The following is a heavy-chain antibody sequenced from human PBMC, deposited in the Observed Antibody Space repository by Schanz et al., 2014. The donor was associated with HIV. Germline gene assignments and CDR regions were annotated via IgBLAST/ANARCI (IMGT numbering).Heavy chain of an antibody. V-gene: IGHV3-23*04. Sequence: EVQVVESGGGLVQPGGSLRLSCTTSGFIFSDHFMGWVRQAPGKGLEWVSSISESGGRTYYADSVNGRFTISRDNSKNTLYLQMTTLRIDDTAVYYCAKPEYDSRGSSQSHFDYWGQGTLVTVSS. J-gene: IGHJ4*02. D-gene: IGHD3-22*01. CDR3: AKPEYDSRGSSQSHFDY. CDR2: ISESGGRT. CDR1: GFIFSDHF.